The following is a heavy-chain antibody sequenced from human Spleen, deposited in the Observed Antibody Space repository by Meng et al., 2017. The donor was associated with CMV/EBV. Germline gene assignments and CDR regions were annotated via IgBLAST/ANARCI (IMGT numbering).Heavy chain of an antibody. D-gene: IGHD3-3*01. V-gene: IGHV1-2*02. CDR1: GYTFAGYY. CDR2: INPNSGGT. Sequence: ASVKVSCKTSGYTFAGYYMHWVRQAPGQGLEWMGWINPNSGGTNYAQKFQGRVTMTRDTSISTAYMELSSLRSEDTAVYYCAIAGVITIFGVVKNSGEDAFDIWGQGTMVTVSS. CDR3: AIAGVITIFGVVKNSGEDAFDI. J-gene: IGHJ3*02.